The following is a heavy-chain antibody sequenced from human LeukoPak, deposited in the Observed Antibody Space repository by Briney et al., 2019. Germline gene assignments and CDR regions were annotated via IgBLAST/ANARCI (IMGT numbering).Heavy chain of an antibody. V-gene: IGHV3-23*01. CDR2: ITDNSDNT. CDR3: ARGRRWATVTTSGEGAEYFQH. J-gene: IGHJ1*01. CDR1: GFTFSSYS. Sequence: PGGSLRLSCAASGFTFSSYSMNWVRQAPGKGLDWVSAITDNSDNTYYADSVKGRFSISRDNSKNTLFLQMNSLRAEDTAVYYCARGRRWATVTTSGEGAEYFQHWGQGTLVTVSS. D-gene: IGHD4-17*01.